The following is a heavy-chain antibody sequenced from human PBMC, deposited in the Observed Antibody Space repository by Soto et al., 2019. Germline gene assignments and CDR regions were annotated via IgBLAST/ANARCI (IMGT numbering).Heavy chain of an antibody. CDR2: ISNSGRTL. V-gene: IGHV3-11*01. D-gene: IGHD6-6*01. Sequence: QVQLVESGGGLVKPGGSLRLSCAASGFTFSDYYMSWIRQAPGKGLEWVSYISNSGRTLYYADSMKGRFTLSRDNAKNSLYLQMNSLRSEDTAVYYCARDLVAVSGGVYSSSSGGYFFDFWGQGTLVTVSS. J-gene: IGHJ4*02. CDR1: GFTFSDYY. CDR3: ARDLVAVSGGVYSSSSGGYFFDF.